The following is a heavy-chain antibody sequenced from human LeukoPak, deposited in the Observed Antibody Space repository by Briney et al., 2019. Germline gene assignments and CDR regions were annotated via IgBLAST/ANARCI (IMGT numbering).Heavy chain of an antibody. CDR3: AREDYGDYFSWYFDL. D-gene: IGHD4-17*01. J-gene: IGHJ2*01. CDR1: GGSTGSGSFF. Sequence: SETLSLTCTVSGGSTGSGSFFWGWIRQPPGKALEWIGYIYYSGSTNYNPSLKSRVTISVDTSKNQFSLKLSSVTAADTAVYYCAREDYGDYFSWYFDLWGRGTLVTVSS. V-gene: IGHV4-61*01. CDR2: IYYSGST.